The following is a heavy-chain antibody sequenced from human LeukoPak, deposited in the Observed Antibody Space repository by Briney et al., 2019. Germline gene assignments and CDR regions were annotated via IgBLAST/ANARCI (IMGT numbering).Heavy chain of an antibody. D-gene: IGHD3-10*01. J-gene: IGHJ6*02. CDR1: GFTFSSYA. V-gene: IGHV3-30*14. Sequence: GGSLRLSCAASGFTFSSYAMHWVRQAPGKGLEWVAVISYDGSNKYYADSVKGRFTISRDNSKNTLYLQMNSLRAEDSAVYYCARVSSRGSGNHDYGMDVWGQGTTVTVSS. CDR2: ISYDGSNK. CDR3: ARVSSRGSGNHDYGMDV.